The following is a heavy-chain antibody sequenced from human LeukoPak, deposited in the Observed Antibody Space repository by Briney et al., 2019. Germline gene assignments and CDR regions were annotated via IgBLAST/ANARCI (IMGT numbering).Heavy chain of an antibody. CDR2: INHSGST. J-gene: IGHJ6*03. D-gene: IGHD5-24*01. CDR3: ARDVEGRDGYNYDYYYYMDV. V-gene: IGHV4-34*01. Sequence: SETLSLTCAVYGGSFSGYYWSWIRQPPGKGLEWIGEINHSGSTNYNPSLKSRVTISVDTSKNQFSLKLSSVTAADTAVYYCARDVEGRDGYNYDYYYYMDVWGKGTTVTVSS. CDR1: GGSFSGYY.